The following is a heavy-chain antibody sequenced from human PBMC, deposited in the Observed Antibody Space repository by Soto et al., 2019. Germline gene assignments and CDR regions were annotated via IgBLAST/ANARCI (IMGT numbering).Heavy chain of an antibody. CDR2: IKTKIEGGTT. CDR1: GFIFSNTW. V-gene: IGHV3-15*07. D-gene: IGHD6-25*01. J-gene: IGHJ6*02. Sequence: EEQLVESGGGLVEPGGSLRLSCAASGFIFSNTWINWVRQAPGKGLEWVGRIKTKIEGGTTNYAAHVKGRFTVSGDDSKNTVYLHMNRLRTEDTAVYYCTADIPNISANYCMDVGGQGTTVTVSS. CDR3: TADIPNISANYCMDV.